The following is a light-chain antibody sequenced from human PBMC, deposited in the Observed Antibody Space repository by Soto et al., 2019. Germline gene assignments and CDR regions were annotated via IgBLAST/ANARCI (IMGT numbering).Light chain of an antibody. CDR3: AAWDDLYV. CDR1: SSNIGSNT. CDR2: GNN. J-gene: IGLJ1*01. V-gene: IGLV1-44*01. Sequence: QSVLTQPPSASGTPGQRVTISCSGSSSNIGSNTVNWYQHLPGTAPKLLIYGNNQRPSGVPDRFSGSKSGTSASLAISGLQSEDEADYYCAAWDDLYVFGTGTKV.